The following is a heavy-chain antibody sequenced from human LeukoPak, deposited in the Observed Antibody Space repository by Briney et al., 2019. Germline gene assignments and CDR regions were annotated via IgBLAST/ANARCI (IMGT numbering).Heavy chain of an antibody. CDR3: ARQTDVVVVVAATEELLSYYFDY. Sequence: PSETLSLTCTVSGGSISSSGYYWGWIRQPPGKGLEWIASFYYSGSTFYSPSLKSRVTIPFDTSKNQFSLNLISVTAADTAVYYCARQTDVVVVVAATEELLSYYFDYWGQGTLVTVSS. J-gene: IGHJ4*02. CDR2: FYYSGST. V-gene: IGHV4-39*01. D-gene: IGHD2-15*01. CDR1: GGSISSSGYY.